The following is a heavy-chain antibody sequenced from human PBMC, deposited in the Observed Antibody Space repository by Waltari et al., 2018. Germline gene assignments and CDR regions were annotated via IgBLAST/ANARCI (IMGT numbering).Heavy chain of an antibody. Sequence: EVQLLESGGGLVQPGGSLRLSCAASGFTFSSYAMSWVRQAPGQGLEWVSAISGSGGSTYYADSVKGRFTISRDNSKNTLYLQMNSLRAEDTAVYYCAKSRISTIFGVEIPYYFDYWGQGTLVTVSS. CDR2: ISGSGGST. D-gene: IGHD3-3*01. J-gene: IGHJ4*02. V-gene: IGHV3-23*01. CDR1: GFTFSSYA. CDR3: AKSRISTIFGVEIPYYFDY.